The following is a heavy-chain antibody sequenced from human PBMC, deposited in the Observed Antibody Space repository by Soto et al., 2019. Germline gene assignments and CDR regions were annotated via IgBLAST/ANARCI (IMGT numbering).Heavy chain of an antibody. CDR3: ARDKDLQPTVWGF. Sequence: SETLSLTCTVSGDSMATGGHYYNWIRQVPGKGLEWIGYVYYSGATHYTPSLRARATISRDTSKNQFSLRLISVTAADTALYHCARDKDLQPTVWGFWGQGIQVTVSS. V-gene: IGHV4-31*03. D-gene: IGHD3-16*01. CDR1: GDSMATGGHY. J-gene: IGHJ4*02. CDR2: VYYSGAT.